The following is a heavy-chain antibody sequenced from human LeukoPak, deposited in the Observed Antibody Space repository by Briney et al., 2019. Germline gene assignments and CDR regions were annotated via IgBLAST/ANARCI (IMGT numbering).Heavy chain of an antibody. CDR2: IYSTGNT. V-gene: IGHV4-30-4*01. Sequence: PSQTLSLTCTVSGGSISSGDRYWSWIRQSPGKGLERTGYIYSTGNTYYNPSLKSRVIISVDTSKNQFSLELNSVTAADTAVYYCARDSYSYGYGGFDYWGQGILVTVSS. CDR3: ARDSYSYGYGGFDY. J-gene: IGHJ4*02. D-gene: IGHD5-18*01. CDR1: GGSISSGDRY.